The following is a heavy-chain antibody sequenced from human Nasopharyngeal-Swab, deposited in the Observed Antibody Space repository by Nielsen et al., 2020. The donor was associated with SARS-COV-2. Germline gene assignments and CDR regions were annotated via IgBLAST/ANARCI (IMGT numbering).Heavy chain of an antibody. CDR1: GFTFSSYA. Sequence: GESLKISCAAPGFTFSSYAMHWVRQAPGKGLEWVAVISYDGSNKYYADSVKGRFTISRDNSKNTLYLQMNSLRAVDTAVYYCARAVEYYYGSGSYYTDYYYMDVWGKGTTVTVSS. D-gene: IGHD3-10*01. J-gene: IGHJ6*03. CDR3: ARAVEYYYGSGSYYTDYYYMDV. CDR2: ISYDGSNK. V-gene: IGHV3-30-3*01.